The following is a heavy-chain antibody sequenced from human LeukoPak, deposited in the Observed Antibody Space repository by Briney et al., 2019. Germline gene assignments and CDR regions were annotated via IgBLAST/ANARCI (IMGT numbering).Heavy chain of an antibody. Sequence: SETLSLTCTISGGSISSYYWSWIRQPAGKGLEWIGRIYTRGSTNYNPSLKSRVTMSVDTSKNQFSLKLSSVTAADTAVYYCARDRGSSWGNEFDYWGQGTLVTVSS. CDR3: ARDRGSSWGNEFDY. J-gene: IGHJ4*02. CDR1: GGSISSYY. D-gene: IGHD6-13*01. V-gene: IGHV4-4*07. CDR2: IYTRGST.